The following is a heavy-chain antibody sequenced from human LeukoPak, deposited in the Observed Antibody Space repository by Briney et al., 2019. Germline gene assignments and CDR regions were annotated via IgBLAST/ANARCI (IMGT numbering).Heavy chain of an antibody. J-gene: IGHJ5*02. CDR2: ISAYNGNT. CDR3: ARVSRSSGSYYNVWFRSWFDP. CDR1: GYTFTSYG. Sequence: GASVKVSCKASGYTFTSYGISWVRQAPGQGLEWMGWISAYNGNTNYAQKLQGRVTMTTDTSTSTAYMELRSLRSDDTAVYYCARVSRSSGSYYNVWFRSWFDPWGQGTLVTVSS. V-gene: IGHV1-18*01. D-gene: IGHD3-10*01.